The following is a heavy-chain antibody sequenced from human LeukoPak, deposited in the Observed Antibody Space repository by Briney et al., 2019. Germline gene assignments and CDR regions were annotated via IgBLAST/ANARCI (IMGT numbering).Heavy chain of an antibody. CDR3: AKDFRIGYSAHFDY. J-gene: IGHJ4*02. CDR2: IYENGGTT. D-gene: IGHD2-21*01. V-gene: IGHV3-23*01. CDR1: GFTFRSYA. Sequence: GGSLRLSCVGSGFTFRSYAMSWVRQAPEKGLEFVSGIYENGGTTYYADSVKGRFSISRDNSKNTLYLQMDSLRGEDTAVYYCAKDFRIGYSAHFDYWGQGALVTVSS.